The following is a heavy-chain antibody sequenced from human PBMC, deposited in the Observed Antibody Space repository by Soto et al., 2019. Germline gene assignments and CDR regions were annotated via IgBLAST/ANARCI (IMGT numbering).Heavy chain of an antibody. CDR3: ARARRDGYNYYYYYYGMDV. CDR1: GGTFSSYA. J-gene: IGHJ6*02. V-gene: IGHV1-69*01. Sequence: QVQLVQSGAEVKKPGSSVKVSCKASGGTFSSYAISWVRQAPAQGLEWMGGIIPIFGTANYAQKFQGRVTITADESTSTAYMELSSLRSEDTAVYYCARARRDGYNYYYYYYGMDVWGQGTTVTVSS. D-gene: IGHD5-12*01. CDR2: IIPIFGTA.